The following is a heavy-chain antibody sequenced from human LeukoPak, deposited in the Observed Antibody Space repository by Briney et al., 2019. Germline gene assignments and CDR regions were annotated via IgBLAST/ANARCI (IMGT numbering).Heavy chain of an antibody. CDR1: GYTFTDYY. D-gene: IGHD5-12*01. V-gene: IGHV1-2*02. CDR2: INPNSGGT. CDR3: ARGGLPVFYYYMDV. Sequence: ASVKVSCKASGYTFTDYYIHWVRQAAGQGLEWMGGINPNSGGTNYAQKLQGRVTMTRDTSISTAYMELSRLRSDDTAVYFCARGGLPVFYYYMDVWGKGTTVTVSS. J-gene: IGHJ6*03.